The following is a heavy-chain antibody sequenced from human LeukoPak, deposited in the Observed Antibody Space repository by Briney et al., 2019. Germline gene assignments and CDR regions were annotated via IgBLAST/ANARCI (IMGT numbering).Heavy chain of an antibody. CDR1: GFTFDDYA. Sequence: GGSLRLSCAASGFTFDDYAMHWVRQAPGKGLEWVSGISWNSGSIGYADSVKGRFTISRDNAKNSLYLQMNSLRAEDTALYYCAKGIVGITGTTGYFDYWGQGTLVTVSS. CDR2: ISWNSGSI. J-gene: IGHJ4*02. CDR3: AKGIVGITGTTGYFDY. V-gene: IGHV3-9*01. D-gene: IGHD1-7*01.